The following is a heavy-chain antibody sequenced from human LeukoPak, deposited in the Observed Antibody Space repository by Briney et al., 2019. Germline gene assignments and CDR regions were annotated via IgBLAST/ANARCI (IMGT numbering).Heavy chain of an antibody. V-gene: IGHV3-30-3*01. Sequence: GGSLRLSCAASGFTFSSYAMHWVRQAPGKGLEWVAVISYDGSNKYYADSVKGRFTISRDNSKNALYLQMNSLRAEDTAVYYCARRRWLQGLGAFDIWGQGTMVTVSS. CDR1: GFTFSSYA. D-gene: IGHD5-24*01. CDR2: ISYDGSNK. CDR3: ARRRWLQGLGAFDI. J-gene: IGHJ3*02.